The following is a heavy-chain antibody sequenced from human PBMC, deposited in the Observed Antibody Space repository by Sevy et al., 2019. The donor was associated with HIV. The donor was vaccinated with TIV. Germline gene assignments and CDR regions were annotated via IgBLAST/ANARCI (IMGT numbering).Heavy chain of an antibody. CDR3: AGNSLYFDY. D-gene: IGHD1-7*01. CDR2: NYYSGST. J-gene: IGHJ4*02. Sequence: SETLSLTCTVSGGSISSYYWSWIRQPPGKGLEWIGYNYYSGSTNYNPTLKSRVTISVDTSKNQFSLKLSSVTAADTAVYYCAGNSLYFDYWGQGTLVTVSS. V-gene: IGHV4-59*13. CDR1: GGSISSYY.